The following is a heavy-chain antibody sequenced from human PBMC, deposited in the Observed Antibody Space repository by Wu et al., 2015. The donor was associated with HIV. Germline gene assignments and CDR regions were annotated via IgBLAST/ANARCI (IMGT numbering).Heavy chain of an antibody. Sequence: QVALVQSGAEVKKPGASVKVSCKAFGYTFVSYDIHWVRQAPGQGLEWMGWTNVNTGGTNYAPKFQGRVTMTRDTSISTAYIELSGLTSDDTAVYYCTRDELFRVDDAFDMWGQGTLVTVSS. CDR1: GYTFVSYD. J-gene: IGHJ3*02. V-gene: IGHV1-2*02. D-gene: IGHD2-15*01. CDR3: TRDELFRVDDAFDM. CDR2: TNVNTGGT.